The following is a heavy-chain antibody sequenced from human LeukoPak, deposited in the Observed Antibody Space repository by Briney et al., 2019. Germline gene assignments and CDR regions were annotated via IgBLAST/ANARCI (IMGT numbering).Heavy chain of an antibody. Sequence: SETLSLTCTVSGGSISSYYWSWIRQPPGKGLEWIGYIHYSGSTNYNPSLKSRVTISVDTSKNQFSLKLSSVTAADTAVYYCARVASSSWINFDYWGQGTLVTVSS. D-gene: IGHD6-13*01. CDR1: GGSISSYY. V-gene: IGHV4-59*01. CDR3: ARVASSSWINFDY. CDR2: IHYSGST. J-gene: IGHJ4*02.